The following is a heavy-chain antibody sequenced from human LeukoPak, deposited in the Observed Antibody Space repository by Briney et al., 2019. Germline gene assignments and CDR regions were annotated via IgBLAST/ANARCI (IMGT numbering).Heavy chain of an antibody. D-gene: IGHD1-26*01. CDR2: INPNSGGT. CDR3: ARENYSGSYSPYYYYYMDV. CDR1: GYTFTGYY. V-gene: IGHV1-2*02. Sequence: GASVKVSCKASGYTFTGYYMHWVRQAPGQGLEWMGWINPNSGGTNYAQKFQGRVTMTRDTSISTAYMELSRLRSDDTAVYYCARENYSGSYSPYYYYYMDVWGKGTTVTVSS. J-gene: IGHJ6*03.